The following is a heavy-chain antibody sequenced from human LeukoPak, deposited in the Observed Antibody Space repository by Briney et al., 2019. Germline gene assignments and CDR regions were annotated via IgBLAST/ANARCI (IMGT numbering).Heavy chain of an antibody. Sequence: GASVKVSCKASGGTFSSYAISWVRQAPGQGLEWMGRIIPILGIANYAQKFQGRVTITADKSTSTAYMELSSLRSEDTAVYYCARAETYYYDSSGYRIEYFQHWGQGTWSPSPQ. J-gene: IGHJ1*01. CDR1: GGTFSSYA. CDR2: IIPILGIA. D-gene: IGHD3-22*01. V-gene: IGHV1-69*04. CDR3: ARAETYYYDSSGYRIEYFQH.